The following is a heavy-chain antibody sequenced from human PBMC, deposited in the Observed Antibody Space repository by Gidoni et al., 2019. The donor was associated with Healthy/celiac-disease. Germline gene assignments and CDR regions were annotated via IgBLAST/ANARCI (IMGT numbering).Heavy chain of an antibody. CDR2: IYYSGST. CDR1: GGPISSSSYY. Sequence: QLQLQESGPGLVKPSETLSLTCTVSGGPISSSSYYWGWIRQPPGKGLEWIGSIYYSGSTYYNPSLKSRVTISVDTSKNQFSLKLSSVTAADTAVYYCARVLGSSSWYSLGYGMDVWGQGTTVTVSS. V-gene: IGHV4-39*01. D-gene: IGHD6-13*01. J-gene: IGHJ6*02. CDR3: ARVLGSSSWYSLGYGMDV.